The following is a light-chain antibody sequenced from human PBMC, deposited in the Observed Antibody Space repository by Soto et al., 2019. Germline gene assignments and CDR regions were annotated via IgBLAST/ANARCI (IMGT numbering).Light chain of an antibody. CDR1: QTISTY. Sequence: DIRMTQSPSTLSASVGDRVTIACRASQTISTYLNWYQQKPGKAPKLLIYGASSLQSGVPSRFSGSGSGTDFTLTISSLQPEDFGTYYCQQSFSTPRTFGQGTKMDIK. V-gene: IGKV1-39*01. CDR2: GAS. J-gene: IGKJ1*01. CDR3: QQSFSTPRT.